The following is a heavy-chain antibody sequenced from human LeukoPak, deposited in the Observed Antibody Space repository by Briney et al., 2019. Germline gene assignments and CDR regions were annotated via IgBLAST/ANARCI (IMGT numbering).Heavy chain of an antibody. D-gene: IGHD1-7*01. J-gene: IGHJ4*02. Sequence: ASVKAPFKPSEYTFTNYNLHWVGQPPGQGLEGMGIVNPSGGSTSYAQKFQGRVTMTSDTSTSAVYMELSSLRSEDTAVYYCAREGITGTTYFDYWGQGTLVTVSS. CDR3: AREGITGTTYFDY. CDR1: EYTFTNYN. V-gene: IGHV1-46*01. CDR2: VNPSGGST.